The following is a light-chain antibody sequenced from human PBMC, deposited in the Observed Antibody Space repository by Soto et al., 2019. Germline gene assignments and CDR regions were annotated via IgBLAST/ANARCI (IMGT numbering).Light chain of an antibody. CDR1: NIGSKS. V-gene: IGLV3-21*02. Sequence: ELAQPPSVSVAPGQTATVTCGGSNIGSKSVHWYQQKPGQAPVLVVYDDSERPSGIPERFSGSNSGNTATLTISRVEADDEADFYCQVWDSSSEHYVFGTGTKVTVL. CDR3: QVWDSSSEHYV. CDR2: DDS. J-gene: IGLJ1*01.